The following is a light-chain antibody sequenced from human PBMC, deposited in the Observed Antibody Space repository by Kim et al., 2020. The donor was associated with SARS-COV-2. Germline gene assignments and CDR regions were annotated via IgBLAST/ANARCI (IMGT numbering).Light chain of an antibody. CDR2: GAS. J-gene: IGKJ5*01. CDR1: QSVSNNY. CDR3: QQYGNSPIT. Sequence: SPGERATLSCRARQSVSNNYLAWCQQKPGQAPRLLIYGASSRANGTPDRFSGSGSGTDFTLTINRLEPEDFADYYCQQYGNSPITFGQGTRLEIK. V-gene: IGKV3-20*01.